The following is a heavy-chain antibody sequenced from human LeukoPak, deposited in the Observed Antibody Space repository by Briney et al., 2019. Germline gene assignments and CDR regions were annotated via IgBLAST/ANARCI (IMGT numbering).Heavy chain of an antibody. J-gene: IGHJ6*03. D-gene: IGHD3-3*01. CDR2: MNPNNGNT. CDR1: GYTFTSYD. V-gene: IGHV1-8*03. CDR3: ARSALYYDFWSGYYYMDV. Sequence: VASVKVSCKASGYTFTSYDISWVRQATGQGIEWMGWMNPNNGNTSYAQKFQGRVTITRNTSISTAYMELSSLRSEDTAVYYCARSALYYDFWSGYYYMDVWGKGTTVTVSS.